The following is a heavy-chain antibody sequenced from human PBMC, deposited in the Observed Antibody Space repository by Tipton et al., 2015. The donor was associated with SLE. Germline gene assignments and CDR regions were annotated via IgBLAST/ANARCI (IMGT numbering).Heavy chain of an antibody. CDR1: GGSITSHY. D-gene: IGHD2/OR15-2a*01. Sequence: TLSLTCTVSGGSITSHYWSWIRQPPGKGLEWIGDIYYSGSTYYNPSLKSRVTISVDTSKNQFSLKLSSVTAADTAVYYCARDPSMREAFDIWGQGTMVTVSS. J-gene: IGHJ3*02. CDR3: ARDPSMREAFDI. CDR2: IYYSGST. V-gene: IGHV4-59*11.